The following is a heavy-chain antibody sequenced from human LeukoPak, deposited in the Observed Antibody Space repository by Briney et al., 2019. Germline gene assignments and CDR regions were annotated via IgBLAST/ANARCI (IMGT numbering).Heavy chain of an antibody. Sequence: SETLSLTCTVSGGSISSGSYYWSWIRQPAGKGLEWIGRIYTSGSTNYNPSLKGRVTISVDTSKNQFSLKLSSVTAADTAVYYCARAPGYSSSWYNYWGQGTLVTVSS. J-gene: IGHJ4*02. D-gene: IGHD6-13*01. CDR3: ARAPGYSSSWYNY. CDR1: GGSISSGSYY. CDR2: IYTSGST. V-gene: IGHV4-61*02.